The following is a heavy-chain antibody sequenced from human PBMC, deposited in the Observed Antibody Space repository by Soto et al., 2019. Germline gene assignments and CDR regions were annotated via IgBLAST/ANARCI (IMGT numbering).Heavy chain of an antibody. D-gene: IGHD3-22*01. CDR2: IIPIFGTA. V-gene: IGHV1-69*13. J-gene: IGHJ6*02. Sequence: SVKVSCKASGGTFSSYAISWVRQAPGQGLEWMGGIIPIFGTANYAQKFQGRVTITADESTSTAYMELSSLRSEDTAVHYCARDLGYYDSSGGMDVWGQGTTVTVSS. CDR3: ARDLGYYDSSGGMDV. CDR1: GGTFSSYA.